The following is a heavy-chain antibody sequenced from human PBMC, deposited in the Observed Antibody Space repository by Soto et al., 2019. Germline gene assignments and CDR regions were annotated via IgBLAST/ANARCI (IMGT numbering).Heavy chain of an antibody. Sequence: EVQLVESGGGLVQPGGSLRLSCAASGFTFSTYSMNWVRQAPGQGLEWISYISSSSTTIYYADSVRGRFTISRDNAKSSLYLQMNSLRDEDTAVYYCSRDDSTGYYVEVGDYWGQGTLVTVSS. CDR3: SRDDSTGYYVEVGDY. J-gene: IGHJ4*02. V-gene: IGHV3-48*02. CDR2: ISSSSTTI. D-gene: IGHD3-22*01. CDR1: GFTFSTYS.